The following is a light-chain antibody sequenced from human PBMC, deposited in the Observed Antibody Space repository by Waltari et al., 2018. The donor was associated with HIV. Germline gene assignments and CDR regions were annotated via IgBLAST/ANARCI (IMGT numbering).Light chain of an antibody. J-gene: IGLJ2*01. Sequence: QSALTQPASVSGSPGQSISIACTGTSSDVGGYKVDSWYQQHPAKAPKLVMLEFSNRPSGVSNRFSGSKSGNRASLTISGLQAEDEAYYYCSSYTSSDTVVFGGGTKVTVL. CDR2: EFS. V-gene: IGLV2-14*01. CDR1: SSDVGGYKV. CDR3: SSYTSSDTVV.